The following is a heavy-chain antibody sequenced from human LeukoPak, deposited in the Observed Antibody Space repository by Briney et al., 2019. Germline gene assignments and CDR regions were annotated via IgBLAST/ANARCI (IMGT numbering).Heavy chain of an antibody. D-gene: IGHD5-24*01. V-gene: IGHV1-3*01. CDR2: INAGYGNT. CDR1: GYTFTNYA. J-gene: IGHJ4*02. CDR3: ARDRGDGYNYEGLDF. Sequence: ASVKVSCKTSGYTFTNYAIHWVRQAPGQRLEWMGWINAGYGNTKYSQKFQGRVTLTSDTSANTAYMDLSSLKSEDTAVYYCARDRGDGYNYEGLDFWGQRTLVTVSS.